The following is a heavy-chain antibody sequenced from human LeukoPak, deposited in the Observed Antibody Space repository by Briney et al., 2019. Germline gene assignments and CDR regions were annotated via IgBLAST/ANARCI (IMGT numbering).Heavy chain of an antibody. Sequence: GGSLRLSCAASGFTFSSYEMNWVRQAPGKGLEWVSYISSSGSTIYYADSVKGRFTISRDNAKNSLYLQMNSLRAEDTAVYYCARDRYSSSPYYYYYMDVWGKGTTATVSS. D-gene: IGHD6-6*01. CDR3: ARDRYSSSPYYYYYMDV. CDR2: ISSSGSTI. J-gene: IGHJ6*03. CDR1: GFTFSSYE. V-gene: IGHV3-48*03.